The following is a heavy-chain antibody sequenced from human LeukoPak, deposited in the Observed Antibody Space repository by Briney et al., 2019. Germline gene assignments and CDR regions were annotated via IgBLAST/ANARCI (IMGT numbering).Heavy chain of an antibody. J-gene: IGHJ3*02. Sequence: GGSLRLSCAASGFTFSSYAMSWVRQAPGKGLEWVSAISGSGGSTYYADSVKGRFTISRDNSKNTLYLQMNSLRAEDTAVYYCAKTTIGYCSGGSCPRGAFDIWGQGTMVIVSS. CDR2: ISGSGGST. D-gene: IGHD2-15*01. CDR1: GFTFSSYA. CDR3: AKTTIGYCSGGSCPRGAFDI. V-gene: IGHV3-23*01.